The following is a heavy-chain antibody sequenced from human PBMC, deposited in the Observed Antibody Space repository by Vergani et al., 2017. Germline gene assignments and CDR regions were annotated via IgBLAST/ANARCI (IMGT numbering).Heavy chain of an antibody. CDR2: IWYDGSNK. J-gene: IGHJ4*02. D-gene: IGHD6-19*01. V-gene: IGHV3-33*06. Sequence: QVQLVESGGGVVQPGRSLRLSCAASGFTFSSYGMHWVRQAPGKGLEWVAVIWYDGSNKYYADSVKGRFTISRDNSKNTLYLQMNSLRAEDTAVYYCAKDISGWDGAPHWGQGTLVTVSS. CDR3: AKDISGWDGAPH. CDR1: GFTFSSYG.